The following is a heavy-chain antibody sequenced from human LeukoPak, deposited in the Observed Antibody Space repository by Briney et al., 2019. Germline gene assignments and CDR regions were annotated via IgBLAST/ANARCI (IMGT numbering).Heavy chain of an antibody. Sequence: TGGSLRLSCAASGFTFSSYSMNWVRQAPGKGLEWVSSISSSSSYIYYADSVKGRFTISRDNAKNSLYLQMNSLRAEDTAVYYCARPTYCGGDCYSVLRGAFDIWGQGTMVTVSS. D-gene: IGHD2-21*02. J-gene: IGHJ3*02. V-gene: IGHV3-21*01. CDR2: ISSSSSYI. CDR1: GFTFSSYS. CDR3: ARPTYCGGDCYSVLRGAFDI.